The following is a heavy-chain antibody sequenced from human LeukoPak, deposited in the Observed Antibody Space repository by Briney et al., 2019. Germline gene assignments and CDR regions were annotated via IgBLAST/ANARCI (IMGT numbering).Heavy chain of an antibody. Sequence: GGSLRLSRAASGFTFSSYGMHWVRQAPGKGLEWVAVIWYEGSNEYYADSVKGRLTISRDNSKNTLYLQMNSLRDEDTAVYYCARDSYGSSGYYYVSDYWGQGTLVTVSS. J-gene: IGHJ4*02. CDR3: ARDSYGSSGYYYVSDY. V-gene: IGHV3-33*01. CDR2: IWYEGSNE. D-gene: IGHD3-22*01. CDR1: GFTFSSYG.